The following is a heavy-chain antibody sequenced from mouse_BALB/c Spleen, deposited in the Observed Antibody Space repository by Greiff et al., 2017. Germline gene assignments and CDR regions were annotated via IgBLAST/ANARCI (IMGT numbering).Heavy chain of an antibody. D-gene: IGHD2-1*01. CDR2: IRNKANGYTT. CDR1: GFTFTDYY. Sequence: DVKLVESGGGLVQPGGSLRLSCATSGFTFTDYYMSWVRQPPGKALEWLGFIRNKANGYTTEYSASVKGRFTISRDNSQSILYLQMNTLRAEDSATYYCARDYGNYPYAMDYWGQGTSVTGSS. CDR3: ARDYGNYPYAMDY. J-gene: IGHJ4*01. V-gene: IGHV7-3*02.